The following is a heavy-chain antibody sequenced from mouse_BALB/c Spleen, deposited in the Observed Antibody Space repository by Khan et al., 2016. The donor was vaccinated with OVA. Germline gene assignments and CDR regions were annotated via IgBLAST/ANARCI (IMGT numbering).Heavy chain of an antibody. CDR3: ARVGYSGTMDY. V-gene: IGHV9-3-1*01. D-gene: IGHD2-14*01. CDR2: INTYTGEP. CDR1: GYTFTTYG. Sequence: QIQLVQSGPELKKPGVTVKISCKASGYTFTTYGMNWVKQAPGKGLKWMGWINTYTGEPTYVDDFKGRFAFSLETSASTAYLQINNLKNEDPATYFCARVGYSGTMDYWGQGTSVTVSS. J-gene: IGHJ4*01.